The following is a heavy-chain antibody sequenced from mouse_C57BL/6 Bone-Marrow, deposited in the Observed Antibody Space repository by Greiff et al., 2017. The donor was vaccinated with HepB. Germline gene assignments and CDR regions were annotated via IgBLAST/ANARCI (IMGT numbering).Heavy chain of an antibody. CDR2: ISSGGSYT. J-gene: IGHJ3*01. V-gene: IGHV5-6*01. D-gene: IGHD2-14*01. CDR3: ARGYAAWFAY. CDR1: GFTFSSYG. Sequence: EVQVVESGGDLVKPGGSLKLSCAASGFTFSSYGMSWVRQTPDKRLEWVATISSGGSYTYYPDSVKGRFTISRDNAKNTLYLQMSSLKSEDTAMYYCARGYAAWFAYWGQGTLVTVSA.